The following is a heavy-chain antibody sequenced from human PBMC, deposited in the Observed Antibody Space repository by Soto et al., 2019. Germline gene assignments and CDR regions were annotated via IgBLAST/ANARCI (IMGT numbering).Heavy chain of an antibody. CDR3: ARAGIAAAGKLDY. CDR1: GGTFSSYS. CDR2: IIPIFGTA. Sequence: SVKVSCKASGGTFSSYSISWVRQAPGQGLECMGGIIPIFGTANYAQKFQGRVTITADESTSTAYMELSSLRSEDTAVYYCARAGIAAAGKLDYWGQGTLVTVSS. J-gene: IGHJ4*02. V-gene: IGHV1-69*13. D-gene: IGHD6-13*01.